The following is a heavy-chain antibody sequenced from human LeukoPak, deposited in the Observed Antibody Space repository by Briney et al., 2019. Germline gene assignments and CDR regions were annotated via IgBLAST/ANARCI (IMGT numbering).Heavy chain of an antibody. V-gene: IGHV3-21*01. CDR1: GFTFSSYS. CDR3: ARGGRGSDAFDI. CDR2: ISSSSSYI. J-gene: IGHJ3*02. D-gene: IGHD3-10*01. Sequence: GGSLRLPCAASGFTFSSYSMNWVRQAPGKGLEWVSSISSSSSYIYYADSVKGRFTISRDNAKNSLYLQMNSLRAEDTAVYYCARGGRGSDAFDIWGQGTIVTVSS.